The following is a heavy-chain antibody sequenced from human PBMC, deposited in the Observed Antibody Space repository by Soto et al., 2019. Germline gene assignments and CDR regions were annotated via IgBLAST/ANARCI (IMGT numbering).Heavy chain of an antibody. V-gene: IGHV4-34*01. CDR1: GGSFSGYY. Sequence: SETLSLTCAVHGGSFSGYYWSRIRQPPGKGLEWIGEINHSGSTNYNPSLKSRVTISVDTSKNQFSLKLSSVTAADTAVYYCARCYYGSGSYYSKYNWFDPWGQGTLVTVSS. D-gene: IGHD3-10*01. J-gene: IGHJ5*02. CDR2: INHSGST. CDR3: ARCYYGSGSYYSKYNWFDP.